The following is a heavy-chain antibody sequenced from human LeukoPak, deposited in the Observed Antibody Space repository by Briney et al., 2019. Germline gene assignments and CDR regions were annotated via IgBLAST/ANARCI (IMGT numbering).Heavy chain of an antibody. Sequence: GGSLRLSCAASGFTFSSYSMNWVRQAPGKGPEWISYISGSSRAIYYADSVKGRFTISRDNAENSLYLQMNNLRAEDTAVYYCAREPQEGFDYWGQGTLVTISS. V-gene: IGHV3-48*01. CDR1: GFTFSSYS. CDR3: AREPQEGFDY. J-gene: IGHJ4*02. CDR2: ISGSSRAI.